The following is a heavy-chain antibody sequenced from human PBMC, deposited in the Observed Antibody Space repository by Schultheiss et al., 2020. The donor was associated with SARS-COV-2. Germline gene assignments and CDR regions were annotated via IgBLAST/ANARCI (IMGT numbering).Heavy chain of an antibody. CDR2: INHSGST. Sequence: SETLSLTCAVYGGSFSGYYWSWIRQPPGKGLEWIGEINHSGSTNYNPSLKSRVTISVDTSKNQFSLKLSSVTAADTAVYYCARGQVKDIVVVPARGFDYWGQGTLVTVSS. J-gene: IGHJ4*02. CDR3: ARGQVKDIVVVPARGFDY. D-gene: IGHD2-2*01. CDR1: GGSFSGYY. V-gene: IGHV4-34*01.